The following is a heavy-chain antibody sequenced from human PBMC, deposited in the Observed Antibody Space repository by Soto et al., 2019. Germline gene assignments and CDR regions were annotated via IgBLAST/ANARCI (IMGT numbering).Heavy chain of an antibody. CDR3: ARDRIAEAGTGVYYYYGIDE. V-gene: IGHV4-31*03. D-gene: IGHD6-13*01. CDR2: IYYSAST. Sequence: SETKSHTNTVADVYISSGIYYLSWKKQHPGKGLEWIGYIYYSASTYYNPSLKSRVTISVDTSKNQFSLKLSSVTAADTAVYYCARDRIAEAGTGVYYYYGIDEWGQGTRVTSP. J-gene: IGHJ6*02. CDR1: DVYISSGIYY.